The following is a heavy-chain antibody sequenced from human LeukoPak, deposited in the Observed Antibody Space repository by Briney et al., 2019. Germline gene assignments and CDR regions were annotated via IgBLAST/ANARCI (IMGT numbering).Heavy chain of an antibody. CDR3: ARDRSGSFRFDY. Sequence: SGGSLRLSCAASGFTVSSNYMSWVRQAPGKWLEWVSVIYSGGSTYYADSVKGRFTISRDNSKNTLYLQMNSLRAEDTAVYYCARDRSGSFRFDYWGQGTLVTVSS. D-gene: IGHD1-26*01. CDR1: GFTVSSNY. V-gene: IGHV3-66*02. CDR2: IYSGGST. J-gene: IGHJ4*02.